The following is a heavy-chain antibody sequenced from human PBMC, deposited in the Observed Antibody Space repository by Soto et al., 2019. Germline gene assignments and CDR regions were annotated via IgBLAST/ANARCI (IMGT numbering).Heavy chain of an antibody. D-gene: IGHD2-8*01. CDR2: ISYDGSNK. CDR1: GFTFSSYG. Sequence: RLSCAASGFTFSSYGMHWVRQAPGKGLEWVAVISYDGSNKYYADSVKGRFTISRDNSKNTLYLQMNSLRAEDTAVYYCAKDPLGYCTNGVCLGYFDYWGQGTLVTVSS. V-gene: IGHV3-30*18. J-gene: IGHJ4*02. CDR3: AKDPLGYCTNGVCLGYFDY.